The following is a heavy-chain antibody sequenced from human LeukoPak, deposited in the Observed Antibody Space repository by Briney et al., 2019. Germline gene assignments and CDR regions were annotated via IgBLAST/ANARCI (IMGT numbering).Heavy chain of an antibody. D-gene: IGHD3-16*01. CDR2: IWYDGSNK. J-gene: IGHJ4*02. V-gene: IGHV3-33*01. Sequence: PGGSLRLSCAASGFTFSSYGMHWVRQAPGKGPEWVAVIWYDGSNKYYADSVKGRFTISRDNSKNTLYLQMNSLRAEDTAVYYCARGGASSPFDYWGQGTLVTVSS. CDR3: ARGGASSPFDY. CDR1: GFTFSSYG.